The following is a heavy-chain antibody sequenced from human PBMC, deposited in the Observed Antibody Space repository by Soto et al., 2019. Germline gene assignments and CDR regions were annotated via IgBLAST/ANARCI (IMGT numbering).Heavy chain of an antibody. V-gene: IGHV3-23*01. CDR2: ISGSGGST. D-gene: IGHD6-19*01. Sequence: GGSLRLSCAASGITFSSYAMSWVRQAPGKGLEWVSAISGSGGSTYYADSVKGRFTISRDNSKNPLYLQMNRLRAEDTAVYYCAKDPDSSGWDLDPSFDYWGQGTMVTVSS. CDR3: AKDPDSSGWDLDPSFDY. CDR1: GITFSSYA. J-gene: IGHJ4*02.